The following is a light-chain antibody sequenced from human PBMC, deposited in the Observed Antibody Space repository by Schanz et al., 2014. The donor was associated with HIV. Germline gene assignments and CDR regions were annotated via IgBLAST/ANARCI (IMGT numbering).Light chain of an antibody. V-gene: IGLV2-11*01. CDR3: NSYSHSNTYV. CDR1: SSDVGGSPY. Sequence: QSALTQPRSVSGSPGQSVTISCSGTSSDVGGSPYVSWYRQYPGKAPKLMIYDVSRRPSGVSTRFSGSKSGNTASLTISGLQPEDEADYYCNSYSHSNTYVFGSGTKLTVL. J-gene: IGLJ1*01. CDR2: DVS.